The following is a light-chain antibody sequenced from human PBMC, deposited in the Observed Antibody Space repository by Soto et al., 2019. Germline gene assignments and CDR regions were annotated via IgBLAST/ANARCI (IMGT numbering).Light chain of an antibody. V-gene: IGKV3-15*01. CDR3: QQYNNSPRT. J-gene: IGKJ1*01. Sequence: EIVMTQSPATLSVSPGQRATLSCRASQSLSNNFVWYQQQPGQAPRFLIYDASTRATGVPAWCSGSWAATEFTLTSSSQQSEDFAVYYCQQYNNSPRTFGQGTKVEIK. CDR1: QSLSNN. CDR2: DAS.